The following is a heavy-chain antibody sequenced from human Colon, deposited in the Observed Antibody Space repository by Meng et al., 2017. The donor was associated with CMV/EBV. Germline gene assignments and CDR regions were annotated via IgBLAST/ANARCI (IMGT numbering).Heavy chain of an antibody. CDR3: ARDSTLSGLDY. Sequence: QLGEPGPGLVNPSETLSSTSTVSGASIMGYYWGWIRLPAGKGLELIGRVYISGNTNYKPSLKSRVTMSIDTSKNQLSLNIRSVTAADTAVYYCARDSTLSGLDYWGQGTLVTVSS. CDR2: VYISGNT. J-gene: IGHJ4*02. CDR1: GASIMGYY. V-gene: IGHV4-4*07. D-gene: IGHD3-10*01.